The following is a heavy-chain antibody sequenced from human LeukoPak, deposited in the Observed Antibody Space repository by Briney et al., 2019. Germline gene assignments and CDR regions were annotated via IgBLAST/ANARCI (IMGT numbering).Heavy chain of an antibody. CDR1: GGSISSYY. Sequence: SETLSLTCTVSGGSISSYYWSWIRQPPGKGLEWIGYIYYSGSTNYNPSLKSRVTISVDTSKNQFSLKLSSVTAADTAVYYCAMTTVTTFAYWGQGTLVTVSS. CDR2: IYYSGST. J-gene: IGHJ4*02. V-gene: IGHV4-59*01. D-gene: IGHD4-17*01. CDR3: AMTTVTTFAY.